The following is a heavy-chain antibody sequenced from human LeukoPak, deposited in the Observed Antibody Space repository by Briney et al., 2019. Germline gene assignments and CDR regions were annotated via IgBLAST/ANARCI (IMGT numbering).Heavy chain of an antibody. CDR2: IYHSGNT. Sequence: SETLSLTCAVSGYSISSGYYRGWIRQPPGKGLEWIGSIYHSGNTYYNPSLKNRVTISVDTSKNQFSLNLRSVTAADTAVYYCVRVAHRETISAVVLFWFDPWGQGTLVTVPS. CDR3: VRVAHRETISAVVLFWFDP. D-gene: IGHD3-3*01. J-gene: IGHJ5*02. V-gene: IGHV4-38-2*01. CDR1: GYSISSGYY.